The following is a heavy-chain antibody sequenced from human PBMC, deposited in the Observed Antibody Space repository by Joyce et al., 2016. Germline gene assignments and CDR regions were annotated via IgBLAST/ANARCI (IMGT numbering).Heavy chain of an antibody. CDR2: ISGSVGNT. V-gene: IGHV3-23*01. D-gene: IGHD2-15*01. CDR3: ARAYGVAAVRYYFDY. J-gene: IGHJ4*02. Sequence: EVHLLESGGGLVQPGGSLRLSCVASGFTFSNYAMTWVRQARGKGLEWVSTISGSVGNTYYADSVKGRFTISRDNFKNTLFLRMNSLRVEDTAQYYCARAYGVAAVRYYFDYWGQGTLIAVSS. CDR1: GFTFSNYA.